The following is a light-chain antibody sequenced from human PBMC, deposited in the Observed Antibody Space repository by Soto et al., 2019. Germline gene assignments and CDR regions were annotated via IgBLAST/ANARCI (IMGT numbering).Light chain of an antibody. Sequence: EIVLTQSPGTLSLSPGERATLSCRASQSVSNNYLAWYQQKPGQAPRLLIYGASTRAIGVPDRFSGSGSGTDFTLTISSLEPEDFALYYCQHCANWPLTFGGGTKVDI. J-gene: IGKJ4*01. V-gene: IGKV3D-20*02. CDR2: GAS. CDR1: QSVSNNY. CDR3: QHCANWPLT.